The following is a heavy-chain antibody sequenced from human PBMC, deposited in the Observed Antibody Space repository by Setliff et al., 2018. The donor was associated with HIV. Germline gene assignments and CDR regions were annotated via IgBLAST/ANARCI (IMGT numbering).Heavy chain of an antibody. Sequence: ASVKVSCKASGYTFTSYCMHWVRQAPGQGLEWMGIINPSGGSTSYAQKFQGRVTMTRDTSTSTVYMELSSLRSEDTAVYYGARAGKRITIFGVFIIPVRVGDYFDYWGQGTLVTVSS. CDR2: INPSGGST. D-gene: IGHD3-3*01. V-gene: IGHV1-46*03. CDR1: GYTFTSYC. CDR3: ARAGKRITIFGVFIIPVRVGDYFDY. J-gene: IGHJ4*02.